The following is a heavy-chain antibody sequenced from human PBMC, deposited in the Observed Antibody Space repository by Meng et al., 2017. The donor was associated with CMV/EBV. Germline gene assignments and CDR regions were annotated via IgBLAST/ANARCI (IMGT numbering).Heavy chain of an antibody. Sequence: SVKVSCKASGGNFSSYPISWVRQAPGQGLEWMGRIIPILGIANYAQKLQGRVTITADKSTSTAYMELSSLRSEDTAVYYCARDKDSSSSYDDGMDVWGQGTAVTVSS. J-gene: IGHJ6*02. D-gene: IGHD6-6*01. CDR1: GGNFSSYP. V-gene: IGHV1-69*04. CDR2: IIPILGIA. CDR3: ARDKDSSSSYDDGMDV.